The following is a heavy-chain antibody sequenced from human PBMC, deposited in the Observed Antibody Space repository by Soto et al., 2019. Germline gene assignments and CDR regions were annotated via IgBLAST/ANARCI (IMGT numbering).Heavy chain of an antibody. D-gene: IGHD5-12*01. Sequence: QVHLLQSGAEVKKPGSSVNVSCKASGGTVSNYAITWVGQAPGQGLEWVGRIIPVFGTPNVAQKFQGRVTITADESTPTAYMELSGLRSDDTAVYYCAKDGGASGYFGNCLAPWGQGTLVTVSS. CDR3: AKDGGASGYFGNCLAP. V-gene: IGHV1-69*15. CDR1: GGTVSNYA. CDR2: IIPVFGTP. J-gene: IGHJ5*02.